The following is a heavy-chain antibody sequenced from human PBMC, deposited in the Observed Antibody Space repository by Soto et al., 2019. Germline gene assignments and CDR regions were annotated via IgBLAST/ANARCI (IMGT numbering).Heavy chain of an antibody. J-gene: IGHJ6*02. CDR2: IDPSDSYT. D-gene: IGHD5-18*01. Sequence: PGESLKISCKGSGYSFTSYWISWVRQMPGKGLEWMGRIDPSDSYTNYSPSFQGHVTISADKSISTAYLQWSSLKASDTAMYYFALTPVYTAMGYYYYGMDVWGQGTTVTVSS. CDR3: ALTPVYTAMGYYYYGMDV. V-gene: IGHV5-10-1*01. CDR1: GYSFTSYW.